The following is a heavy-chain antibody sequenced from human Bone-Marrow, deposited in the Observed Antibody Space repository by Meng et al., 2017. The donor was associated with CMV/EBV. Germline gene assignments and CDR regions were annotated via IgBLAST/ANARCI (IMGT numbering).Heavy chain of an antibody. J-gene: IGHJ3*02. D-gene: IGHD3-3*01. Sequence: SETLSLTCTVSGGSISSGGYYWSWIRQHPGKGLEWIGYIYYSGSTYYNPSLKSRVTISVDTSKNQFSLKLSSVTAADTAVYYCARRSTVRFLGAFDIWGQGTMVTVSS. CDR2: IYYSGST. CDR1: GGSISSGGYY. V-gene: IGHV4-31*03. CDR3: ARRSTVRFLGAFDI.